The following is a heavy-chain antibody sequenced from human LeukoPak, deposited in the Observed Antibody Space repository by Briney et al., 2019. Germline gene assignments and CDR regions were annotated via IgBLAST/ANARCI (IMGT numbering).Heavy chain of an antibody. D-gene: IGHD1-26*01. J-gene: IGHJ5*02. CDR3: AGGVGATFDSANWFDP. Sequence: ASVKVSRKASGYTFTSYDINWVRQATGQGLEWMGWMNPNSGNTGYAQKFQGRVTMTRNTSISTAYMELSSLRSEDTAVYYCAGGVGATFDSANWFDPWGQGTLVTVSS. CDR2: MNPNSGNT. V-gene: IGHV1-8*01. CDR1: GYTFTSYD.